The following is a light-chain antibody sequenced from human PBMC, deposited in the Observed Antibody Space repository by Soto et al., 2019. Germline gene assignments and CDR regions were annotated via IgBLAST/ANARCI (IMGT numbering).Light chain of an antibody. V-gene: IGKV1-5*03. CDR1: QSISSW. CDR3: QKYNSLYT. J-gene: IGKJ2*01. CDR2: KAS. Sequence: DIQMTQSPSTLSASVGDRVTITCRASQSISSWLAWYQQKPGKAPKLLIYKASSFEGGVPSRFRGSGAGTEFTLTISSLQPDYFATYYCQKYNSLYTFGQGTKLEIK.